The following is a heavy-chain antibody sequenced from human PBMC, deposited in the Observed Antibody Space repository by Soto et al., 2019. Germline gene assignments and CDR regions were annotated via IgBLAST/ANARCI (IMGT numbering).Heavy chain of an antibody. Sequence: SETLSLTCTVSRGSISSISNHYCSWIRLPPGKGLEWIGYISYSGYTSYNPSPKSRVIISADTSKNQFSLNLTSVTAADTALYYCATQGFGVLHGLVDVWGNGPTVT. CDR1: RGSISSISNHY. V-gene: IGHV4-61*05. J-gene: IGHJ6*03. D-gene: IGHD3-10*01. CDR2: ISYSGYT. CDR3: ATQGFGVLHGLVDV.